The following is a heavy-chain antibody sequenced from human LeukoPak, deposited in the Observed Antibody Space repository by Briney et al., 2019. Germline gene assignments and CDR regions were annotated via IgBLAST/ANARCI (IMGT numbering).Heavy chain of an antibody. CDR2: ITTYNGNI. D-gene: IGHD4-17*01. V-gene: IGHV1-18*01. CDR1: GYTFTSYP. J-gene: IGHJ4*02. Sequence: ASVKVSCTASGYTFTSYPISWVRQAPRQGLEWMGWITTYNGNIHYAQKLQGRVTMTTETSTSTAYMDLRGLRSDDTAVYYCARGYDYGDYVGDFDYWGQGTLVTVSS. CDR3: ARGYDYGDYVGDFDY.